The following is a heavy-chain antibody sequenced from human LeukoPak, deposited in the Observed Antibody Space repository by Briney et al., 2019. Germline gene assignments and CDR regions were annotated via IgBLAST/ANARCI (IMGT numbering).Heavy chain of an antibody. V-gene: IGHV4-4*02. CDR3: ARVRWPTTGDKEVRGVITGGLYMDV. J-gene: IGHJ6*03. CDR2: IHHSGST. Sequence: PSETLFLTCAVSGVSISSSNWWNWVRQPPGKGLEWIGEIHHSGSTNYNPSLKSRVTISVDKSKNQFPLKLTSATAADTAVYYCARVRWPTTGDKEVRGVITGGLYMDVWGKGTTVTISS. CDR1: GVSISSSNW. D-gene: IGHD3-10*01.